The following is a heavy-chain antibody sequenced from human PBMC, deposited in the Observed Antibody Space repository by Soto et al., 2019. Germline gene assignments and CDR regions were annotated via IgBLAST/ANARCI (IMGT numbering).Heavy chain of an antibody. CDR1: GYTFTNND. CDR3: ARMESFGSLNWFDP. D-gene: IGHD5-18*01. V-gene: IGHV1-8*02. Sequence: ASVKVSCKASGYTFTNNDVSWVRQATGQGLEWVGWMNPGSGDTGYAQKFQGRVTMTRDISIATAYMELNSLTSEDTAIYYCARMESFGSLNWFDPWGQGTLVTVSS. CDR2: MNPGSGDT. J-gene: IGHJ5*02.